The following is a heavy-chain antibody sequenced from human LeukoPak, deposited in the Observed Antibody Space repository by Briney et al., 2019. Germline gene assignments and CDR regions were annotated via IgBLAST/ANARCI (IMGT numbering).Heavy chain of an antibody. CDR1: GGSISSYY. Sequence: SETLSLTCTVSGGSISSYYWSWIRQHPGKGLEWIGYIYYSGSTNYNPSLKSRVTISVDTSKNQFSLKLSSVTAADTAVYYCARARGRAAAGPFDYWGQGTLVTVSS. J-gene: IGHJ4*02. CDR2: IYYSGST. CDR3: ARARGRAAAGPFDY. D-gene: IGHD6-13*01. V-gene: IGHV4-59*01.